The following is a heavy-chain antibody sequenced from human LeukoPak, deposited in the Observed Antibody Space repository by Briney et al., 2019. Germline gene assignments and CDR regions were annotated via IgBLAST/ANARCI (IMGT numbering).Heavy chain of an antibody. D-gene: IGHD2-21*02. Sequence: GGSLRLSCAASGFTFSSYWMNWVRQAPGKGLEWVSSISSSSSYIYYADSVKGRFTISRDNAKNSLYLQMNSLRAEDTAVYYCARAEYCGGDCYSVDYWGQGALVTVSS. CDR2: ISSSSSYI. CDR1: GFTFSSYW. CDR3: ARAEYCGGDCYSVDY. J-gene: IGHJ4*02. V-gene: IGHV3-21*01.